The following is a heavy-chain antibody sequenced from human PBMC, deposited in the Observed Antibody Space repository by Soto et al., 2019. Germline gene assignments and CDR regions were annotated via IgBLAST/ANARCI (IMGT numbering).Heavy chain of an antibody. CDR2: IYYSGST. CDR1: GGSISSYY. Sequence: SETLSLTCTVSGGSISSYYWSWIRQPPGKGLEWIGYIYYSGSTNYNPSLKSRVTISVDTSKNQFSLKLSSVTAADTAVYYCARRHASCFDFWGQGILVTVSS. J-gene: IGHJ4*02. CDR3: ARRHASCFDF. V-gene: IGHV4-59*08.